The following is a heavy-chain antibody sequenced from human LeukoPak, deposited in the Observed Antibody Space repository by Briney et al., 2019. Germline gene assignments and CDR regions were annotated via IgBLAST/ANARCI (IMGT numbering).Heavy chain of an antibody. CDR2: ISYDGSNK. J-gene: IGHJ4*02. V-gene: IGHV3-30*03. CDR1: GFTFSSYG. Sequence: GGSLRLSCAASGFTFSSYGTHWVRQAPGKGLEWVAVISYDGSNKYYADSVKGRFTISRDNSKNTLYLQMNSLRAEDTAVYYCASGRQLGYWGQGTLVTVSS. CDR3: ASGRQLGY. D-gene: IGHD6-13*01.